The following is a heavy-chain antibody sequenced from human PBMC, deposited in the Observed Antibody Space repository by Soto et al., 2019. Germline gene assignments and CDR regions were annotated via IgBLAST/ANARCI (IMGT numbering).Heavy chain of an antibody. J-gene: IGHJ5*02. CDR3: ARKVIDGMVRGVAPSFDP. CDR2: IYHSGST. Sequence: QVQLQESGPGLVKPSGTLSLTCAVSSGSISSSNWWSWVRQPPGKGLEWIGEIYHSGSTNYNPSLTSRVTISVDKSKNQLSLKLSSVTAADTAVYYCARKVIDGMVRGVAPSFDPWGQGTLVTVSS. V-gene: IGHV4-4*02. CDR1: SGSISSSNW. D-gene: IGHD3-10*01.